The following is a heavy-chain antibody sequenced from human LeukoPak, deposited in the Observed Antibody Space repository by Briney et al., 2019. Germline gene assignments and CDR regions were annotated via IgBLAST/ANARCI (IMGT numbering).Heavy chain of an antibody. CDR3: AKDQLYVVRGVIGWYYYYYMDV. CDR1: GFTFSSYA. CDR2: IRYDGSNK. V-gene: IGHV3-30*02. Sequence: TGRSLRLSCAASGFTFSSYAMHWVRQAPGKGLEWVAFIRYDGSNKYYADSVKGRFTISRDNSKNTLYLQMNSLRAEDTAVYYCAKDQLYVVRGVIGWYYYYYMDVWGKGTTVTISS. D-gene: IGHD3-10*01. J-gene: IGHJ6*03.